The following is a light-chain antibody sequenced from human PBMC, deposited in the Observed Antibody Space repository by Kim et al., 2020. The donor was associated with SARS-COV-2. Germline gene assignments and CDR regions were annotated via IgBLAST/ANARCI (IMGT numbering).Light chain of an antibody. CDR3: QTWATDTVL. CDR1: SGHSDYA. Sequence: QPVLTQSPSASLGASVKLTCTLNSGHSDYAIAWHQQQPQMGPRYLMKISGDGSHRNGAGIPDRFSGSSSGAEYYLTISSLQSEDGADYYCQTWATDTVLFGGGTQLTVL. J-gene: IGLJ2*01. CDR2: ISGDGSH. V-gene: IGLV4-69*01.